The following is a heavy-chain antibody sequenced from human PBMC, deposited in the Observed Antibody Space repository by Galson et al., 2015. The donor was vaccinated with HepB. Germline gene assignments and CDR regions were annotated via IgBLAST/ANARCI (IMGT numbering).Heavy chain of an antibody. CDR3: TANSLDY. Sequence: LRLSCAAAGITFSHAWMSWVRQVPGQGLEWVGRIKSKTDGGTTDYAAPVKGRFIISRDDSKNTLYLQMNSLKTEDTAVYYCTANSLDYWGQGTLVTVSS. CDR1: GITFSHAW. J-gene: IGHJ4*02. V-gene: IGHV3-15*01. CDR2: IKSKTDGGTT. D-gene: IGHD5-18*01.